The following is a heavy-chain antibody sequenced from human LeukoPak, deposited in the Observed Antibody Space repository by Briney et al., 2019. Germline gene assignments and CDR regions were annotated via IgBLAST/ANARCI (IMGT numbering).Heavy chain of an antibody. D-gene: IGHD2-2*01. J-gene: IGHJ6*02. Sequence: SETLSLTCAVYGGSFSGYYWSWIRQPPGKGLEWIGEINHSGSTNYNPPLKSRVTISVDTSKDQFSLKLSSVTAADTAVYYCARGLGVVVPAAAYYYYYGMDVWGQGTTVTVSS. CDR2: INHSGST. CDR1: GGSFSGYY. V-gene: IGHV4-34*01. CDR3: ARGLGVVVPAAAYYYYYGMDV.